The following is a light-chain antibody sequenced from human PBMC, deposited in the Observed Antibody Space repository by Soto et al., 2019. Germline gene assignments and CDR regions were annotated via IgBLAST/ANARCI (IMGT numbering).Light chain of an antibody. J-gene: IGKJ1*01. V-gene: IGKV3-20*01. CDR1: QSVSNSF. CDR3: HQYGSSPAT. CDR2: GAS. Sequence: EIVLTQSPGTLSLSPGERATLSCRASQSVSNSFLAWYQQAPGQAPRLLIYGASSRATGIPDRFSGSGSGTDFTLTISRLEPEDFAVYFCHQYGSSPATFGQGTKVDI.